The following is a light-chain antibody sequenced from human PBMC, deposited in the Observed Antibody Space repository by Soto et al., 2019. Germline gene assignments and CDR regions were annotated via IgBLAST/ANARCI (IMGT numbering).Light chain of an antibody. Sequence: DIQMTQSPSTLSAPVGDRVTITCRASQNINNWLAWYQQKPGKAPKLLIYRASSLENGVPSRFSGRGSGTDFIFTITILQPDDFATYYGQHYSSYSTFGQGTKVEIK. CDR1: QNINNW. J-gene: IGKJ1*01. CDR3: QHYSSYST. CDR2: RAS. V-gene: IGKV1-5*03.